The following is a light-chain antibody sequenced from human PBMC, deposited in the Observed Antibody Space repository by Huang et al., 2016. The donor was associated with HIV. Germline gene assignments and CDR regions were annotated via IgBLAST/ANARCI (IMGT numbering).Light chain of an antibody. Sequence: DILLTQSPATLSVSLGERATLSCRATQSVSSNLAWYQQKVGQAPRLLIYAASARANGVSARCSGSGSGTEFTLTISSLQSEDSAVDYCQQYDNRPPWTFGQGTKVEI. J-gene: IGKJ1*01. CDR3: QQYDNRPPWT. V-gene: IGKV3-15*01. CDR2: AAS. CDR1: QSVSSN.